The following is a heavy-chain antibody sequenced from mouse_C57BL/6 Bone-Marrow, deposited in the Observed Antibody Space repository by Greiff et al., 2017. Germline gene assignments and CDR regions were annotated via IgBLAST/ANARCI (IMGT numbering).Heavy chain of an antibody. D-gene: IGHD1-1*02. CDR2: INPGSGGT. CDR1: GYAFTNYL. CDR3: ARRWAY. V-gene: IGHV1-54*01. Sequence: QVQLQQSGAELVRPGTSVKVSCKASGYAFTNYLIEWVKQRPGQGLEWIGVINPGSGGTNYNEKFKGKATLTADKSSSTAYMQLSSLTSEDSAVYFCARRWAYWVQGTLVTVSA. J-gene: IGHJ3*01.